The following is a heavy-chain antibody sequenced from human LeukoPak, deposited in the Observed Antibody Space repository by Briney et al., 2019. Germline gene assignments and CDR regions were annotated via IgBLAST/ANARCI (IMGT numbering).Heavy chain of an antibody. CDR3: ARGTDPWQQLVNDAFDI. Sequence: ASVKVSCKASGYTFTSYGISWVRQAPGQGLEWMGWISAYNGNTNYAQKLQGRVTMTTDTSTSTAYMELRSLRSDDTAVYYCARGTDPWQQLVNDAFDIWGQETMVTVSS. D-gene: IGHD6-13*01. V-gene: IGHV1-18*01. J-gene: IGHJ3*02. CDR2: ISAYNGNT. CDR1: GYTFTSYG.